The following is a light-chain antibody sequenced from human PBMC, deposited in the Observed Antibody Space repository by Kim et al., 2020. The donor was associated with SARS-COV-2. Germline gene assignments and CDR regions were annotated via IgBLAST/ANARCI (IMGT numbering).Light chain of an antibody. CDR2: GKN. V-gene: IGLV3-19*01. CDR1: SLRTYY. Sequence: VSLGQTVRITCQGDSLRTYYATWYQQKPGQAPILVIYGKNNRPSGIPDRFSGSSSGNTASLTITGTQAGDEADYYCNSRDSNDNVVFGGGTKLTVL. J-gene: IGLJ2*01. CDR3: NSRDSNDNVV.